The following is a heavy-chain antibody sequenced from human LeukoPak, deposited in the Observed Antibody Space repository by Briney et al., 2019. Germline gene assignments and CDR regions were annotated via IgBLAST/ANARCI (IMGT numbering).Heavy chain of an antibody. CDR3: ARDETNCSSTSCYPSNWFDP. CDR1: GYTFTSYY. V-gene: IGHV1-46*01. D-gene: IGHD2-2*01. CDR2: INPNGGGT. J-gene: IGHJ5*02. Sequence: ASVKVSCKASGYTFTSYYMHWVRQAPGQGLEWMGIINPNGGGTSYAQKFQGRVTMTRDTSTSTVYMELSSLRSEDTAVYYCARDETNCSSTSCYPSNWFDPWGQGTLVTVSS.